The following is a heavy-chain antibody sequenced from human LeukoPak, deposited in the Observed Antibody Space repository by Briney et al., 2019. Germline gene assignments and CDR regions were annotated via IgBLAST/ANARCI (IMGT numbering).Heavy chain of an antibody. J-gene: IGHJ4*02. D-gene: IGHD6-13*01. CDR2: IYSGGST. V-gene: IGHV3-53*05. CDR1: GFTVSSNY. CDR3: AKGGGTGYSSSWYSN. Sequence: GGSLRLSCAASGFTVSSNYMSWVRQAPGKGLEWVSVIYSGGSTYYADSVKGRFTISRDNSKNTLYLQMNSLRPEDTAVYYCAKGGGTGYSSSWYSNWGQGTLVTVSS.